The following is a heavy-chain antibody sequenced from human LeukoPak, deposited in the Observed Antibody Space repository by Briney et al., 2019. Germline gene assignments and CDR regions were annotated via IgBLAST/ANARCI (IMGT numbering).Heavy chain of an antibody. D-gene: IGHD3-3*01. CDR2: ISAYNGNT. Sequence: ASVKVSCKASGYTFTSYGISWVRQAPGQGLEWMGWISAYNGNTNYAQKLQGRVTMTTDTSTSTAYMELRSLRSDDTAVYYCARDHHYYDFWSGYYGLYYFDYWGQGTLVTVSS. CDR1: GYTFTSYG. J-gene: IGHJ4*02. CDR3: ARDHHYYDFWSGYYGLYYFDY. V-gene: IGHV1-18*01.